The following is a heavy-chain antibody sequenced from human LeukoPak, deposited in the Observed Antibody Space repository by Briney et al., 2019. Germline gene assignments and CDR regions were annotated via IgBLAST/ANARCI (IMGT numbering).Heavy chain of an antibody. J-gene: IGHJ4*02. D-gene: IGHD3-10*01. V-gene: IGHV1-18*01. CDR3: ARDRFGSGSYYTFDY. Sequence: GASVRVSCKASGYTFTSYGMSWVRQAPGQGLEWMGWLSAYNGNTNYAQKLQGRVTMTTDTSTSTAYMELRSLRSDDTAVYYCARDRFGSGSYYTFDYWGQGTLVTVSS. CDR2: LSAYNGNT. CDR1: GYTFTSYG.